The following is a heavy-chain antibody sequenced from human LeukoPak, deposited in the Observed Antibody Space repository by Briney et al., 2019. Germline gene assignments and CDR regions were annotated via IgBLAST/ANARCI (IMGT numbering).Heavy chain of an antibody. Sequence: GASVKVSCKVSGYTFTRYGISWVRQAPGQGFEWMGWISPYNGHTNYAQPFQGRVTMTTDTSTNSGYMELRSLRSDDTAMYYCAREKFGVSFDSWGQGTLVTVSS. CDR1: GYTFTRYG. CDR3: AREKFGVSFDS. V-gene: IGHV1-18*01. CDR2: ISPYNGHT. D-gene: IGHD3-10*01. J-gene: IGHJ4*02.